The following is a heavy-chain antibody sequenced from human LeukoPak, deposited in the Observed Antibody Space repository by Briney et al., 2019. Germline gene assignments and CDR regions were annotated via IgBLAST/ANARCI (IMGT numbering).Heavy chain of an antibody. D-gene: IGHD3-22*01. CDR2: MNPNSGNT. J-gene: IGHJ4*02. Sequence: GASVKVPCKASGYTFTSYDINWVRQATGQGLEWMGWMNPNSGNTGYAQKFQGRVTMTRNTSISTAYMELSSLRSEDTAVYYCAIAPLDYYDSSGYSYGYWGQGTLVTVSS. CDR3: AIAPLDYYDSSGYSYGY. V-gene: IGHV1-8*01. CDR1: GYTFTSYD.